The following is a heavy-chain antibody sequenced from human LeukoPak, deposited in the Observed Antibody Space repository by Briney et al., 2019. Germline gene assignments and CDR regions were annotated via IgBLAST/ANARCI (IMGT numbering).Heavy chain of an antibody. CDR1: GFTFSSYA. CDR3: AKGHSFMVRGVIVDY. Sequence: PGGSLRLSSAASGFTFSSYAMSWVRQAPGKGLEWVSAISGSGGSTYYADSVKGRFTISRDNSKNTLYLQMNSLRAEDTAVYYCAKGHSFMVRGVIVDYWGQGTLVTVSS. V-gene: IGHV3-23*01. J-gene: IGHJ4*02. CDR2: ISGSGGST. D-gene: IGHD3-10*01.